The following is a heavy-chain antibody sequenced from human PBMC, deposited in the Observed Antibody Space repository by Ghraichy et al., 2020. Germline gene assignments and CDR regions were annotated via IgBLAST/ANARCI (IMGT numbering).Heavy chain of an antibody. D-gene: IGHD3-22*01. V-gene: IGHV3-23*01. CDR2: IGGAGGAT. CDR1: GFTFSSYA. J-gene: IGHJ4*02. Sequence: GGSLRLSCATSGFTFSSYAMSWFRQAPGKGPEWVLAIGGAGGATFYADSVKGRFTISRDNSKNTLYLQMSSLGAEDTALYYCAKEHNYFDSSGPWGQGTLVTVSS. CDR3: AKEHNYFDSSGP.